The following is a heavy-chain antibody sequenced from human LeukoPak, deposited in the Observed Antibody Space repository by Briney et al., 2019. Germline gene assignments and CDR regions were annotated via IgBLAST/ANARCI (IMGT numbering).Heavy chain of an antibody. D-gene: IGHD3-3*01. CDR1: GGPISSYY. Sequence: SQTLSLTCTVSGGPISSYYWSWIRQPAGKGLEWIGRIYTSGSTNYNPSLKSRVTISVDTSKNQFSLKLSSVTAADTAVYYCAREGAPSYDFWSGYYQWYYYYYMDVWGKGTTVTVSS. J-gene: IGHJ6*03. V-gene: IGHV4-4*07. CDR2: IYTSGST. CDR3: AREGAPSYDFWSGYYQWYYYYYMDV.